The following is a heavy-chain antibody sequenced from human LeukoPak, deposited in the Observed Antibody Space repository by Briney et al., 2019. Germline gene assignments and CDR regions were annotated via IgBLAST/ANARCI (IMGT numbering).Heavy chain of an antibody. CDR1: GGTFRNYA. D-gene: IGHD2-15*01. J-gene: IGHJ6*02. Sequence: SVPVSCQASGGTFRNYAIRWVRPPPGKGGAWVGRIIPIYGIANYPHKFQGRVTITAYKPTSTAYTGLSSLRSEGTAVYYCAREAVVVAAMGPYYYYYGMDVWGQGTTVTVSS. CDR2: IIPIYGIA. CDR3: AREAVVVAAMGPYYYYYGMDV. V-gene: IGHV1-69*04.